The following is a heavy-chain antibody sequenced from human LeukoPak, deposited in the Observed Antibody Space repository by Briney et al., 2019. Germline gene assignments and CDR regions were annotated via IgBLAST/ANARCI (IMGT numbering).Heavy chain of an antibody. CDR1: GGSIGTYS. D-gene: IGHD6-13*01. Sequence: SETLSLTCTVSGGSIGTYSWNWIRQPPGKGLEWIGYIYYSATTNYNPSLKSRVTISVDTSKNQFSLKLSSVTAADTAVYYCARGVYIAAAQYAYWGQGTLVTVSS. V-gene: IGHV4-59*01. CDR2: IYYSATT. J-gene: IGHJ4*02. CDR3: ARGVYIAAAQYAY.